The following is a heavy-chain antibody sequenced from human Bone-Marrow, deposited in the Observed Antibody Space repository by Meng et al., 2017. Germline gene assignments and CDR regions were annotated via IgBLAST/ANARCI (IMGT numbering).Heavy chain of an antibody. CDR3: ASLYGVVGASWFDP. D-gene: IGHD1-26*01. V-gene: IGHV4-31*03. J-gene: IGHJ5*02. Sequence: QVQLQESGPGLVKPSQPLSLTCTVSGGSISSGGYYWNWIRQHPGKGLEWIGYIYYSGSTYYNPSLKSRITISVDTSKNHFCLKLSSVTAADTAVYYCASLYGVVGASWFDPWGQGTLVTVSS. CDR1: GGSISSGGYY. CDR2: IYYSGST.